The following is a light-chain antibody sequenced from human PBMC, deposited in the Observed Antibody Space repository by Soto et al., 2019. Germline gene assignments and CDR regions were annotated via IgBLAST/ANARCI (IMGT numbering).Light chain of an antibody. J-gene: IGLJ2*01. V-gene: IGLV3-1*01. CDR3: QAWGTGV. CDR2: QGT. Sequence: SYELTQPPSVSVSPGQTASITCSGDKLGDKYACWYQQKPGQSPVMVIYQGTKRRSGIPERFSGSHSGNAATLTITGTQAMDEADYYCQAWGTGVFGGGTKLTVL. CDR1: KLGDKY.